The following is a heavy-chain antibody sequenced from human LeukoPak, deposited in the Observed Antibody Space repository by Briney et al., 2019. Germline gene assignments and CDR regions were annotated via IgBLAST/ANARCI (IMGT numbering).Heavy chain of an antibody. CDR1: GGTFSSYA. D-gene: IGHD6-13*01. J-gene: IGHJ4*02. CDR3: ATVRAGH. CDR2: FDPEDGET. V-gene: IGHV1-24*01. Sequence: ASVKVSCKASGGTFSSYAISWVRQAPGQGLEWMGGFDPEDGETIYAQKFQGRVTMTEDTSTDTAYMELSSLRSEDTAVYYCATVRAGHWGQGTLVTVSS.